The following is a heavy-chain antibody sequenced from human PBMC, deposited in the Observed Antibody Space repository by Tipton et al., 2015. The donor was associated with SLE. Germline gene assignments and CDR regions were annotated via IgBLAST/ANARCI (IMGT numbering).Heavy chain of an antibody. Sequence: QLVQSGAEVKKPGASVKVSCKAYGNTVNGEYIHWVRQAPGQGLEWMGWINLNSGDTKYAQNFQGRVTMTRDTSINTAYMELSSLRSDDTAVYYCAKDRRSRRGYAYGYPRNWFDPWGQGTLVTVSS. J-gene: IGHJ5*02. D-gene: IGHD5-18*01. CDR2: INLNSGDT. V-gene: IGHV1-2*02. CDR3: AKDRRSRRGYAYGYPRNWFDP. CDR1: GNTVNGEY.